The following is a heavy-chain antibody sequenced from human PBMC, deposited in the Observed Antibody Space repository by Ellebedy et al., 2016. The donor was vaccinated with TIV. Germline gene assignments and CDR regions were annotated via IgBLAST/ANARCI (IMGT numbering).Heavy chain of an antibody. CDR3: ASFRPDDAFDI. Sequence: GESLKISXAASGFTFSSYWMHWVRQAPGKGLVWVSRINSDGSSTSYADSVKGRFTISRDNAKNTLYLQMNSLRAEDTAVYYCASFRPDDAFDIWGQGTMVTVSS. CDR2: INSDGSST. V-gene: IGHV3-74*01. J-gene: IGHJ3*02. CDR1: GFTFSSYW. D-gene: IGHD1-14*01.